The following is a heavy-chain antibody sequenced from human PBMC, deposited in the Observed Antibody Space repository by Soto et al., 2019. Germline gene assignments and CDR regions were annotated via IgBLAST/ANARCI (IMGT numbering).Heavy chain of an antibody. D-gene: IGHD1-26*01. CDR3: ASPRHSGSYPYYYYGMDV. J-gene: IGHJ6*02. CDR2: FDPEDGET. CDR1: GYTLTELS. Sequence: VSCKVSGYTLTELSMHWVRQAPGKGLEWMGGFDPEDGETIYAQKFQGRVTMTEDTSTDTAYMELSSLRSEDTAVYYCASPRHSGSYPYYYYGMDVWGQGTTVTVSS. V-gene: IGHV1-24*01.